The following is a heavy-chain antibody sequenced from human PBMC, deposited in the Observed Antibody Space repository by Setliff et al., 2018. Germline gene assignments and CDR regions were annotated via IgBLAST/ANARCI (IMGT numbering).Heavy chain of an antibody. D-gene: IGHD2-2*01. Sequence: RASVKVSCKASGGTFRSYGISWVRQAPGQGLEWMGGIIPNFGTTSYAQKFQGRVTITTDESTNTAYIELSSLRSDDTAVFYCAREVVVVKSAINYYYYMDVWGKGTTVTVSS. CDR1: GGTFRSYG. CDR2: IIPNFGTT. CDR3: AREVVVVKSAINYYYYMDV. V-gene: IGHV1-69*05. J-gene: IGHJ6*03.